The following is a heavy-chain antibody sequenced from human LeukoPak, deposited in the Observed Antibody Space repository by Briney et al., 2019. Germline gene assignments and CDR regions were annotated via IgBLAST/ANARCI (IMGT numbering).Heavy chain of an antibody. CDR2: INPSGGTT. J-gene: IGHJ6*03. CDR1: GYTFTSYY. V-gene: IGHV1-46*01. CDR3: ARDLMTAVTNYYYYMDV. D-gene: IGHD4-17*01. Sequence: ASVKVSCKASGYTFTSYYMHWVRQAPGQGLEWMGIINPSGGTTTYAQKFQGRVTMTRDMSTSTVYMELSSLRSEDTAVYYCARDLMTAVTNYYYYMDVWGKGTTVTVSS.